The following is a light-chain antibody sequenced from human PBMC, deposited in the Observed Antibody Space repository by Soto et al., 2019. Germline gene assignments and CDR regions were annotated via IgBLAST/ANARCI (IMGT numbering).Light chain of an antibody. CDR3: MQALQTPKT. CDR2: LGS. V-gene: IGKV2-28*01. J-gene: IGKJ1*01. Sequence: DIVMTQSPLSLPVTPGEPASMSCRSSQSLVRSNGYNYLDWYLQKPGQSPQLLIYLGSNRASGVPDRFSGSGSDTDFTLKISRVEAEDVGVYYCMQALQTPKTFGQGTKVEIK. CDR1: QSLVRSNGYNY.